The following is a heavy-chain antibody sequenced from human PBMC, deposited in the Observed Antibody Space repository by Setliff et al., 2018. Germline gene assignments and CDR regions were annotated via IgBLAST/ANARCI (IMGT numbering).Heavy chain of an antibody. D-gene: IGHD3-22*01. CDR2: IYTSGST. CDR3: ARDVYLYDSSGYYYEMAQWYFDL. CDR1: GGSISSGSFY. Sequence: SETLSLTCTVSGGSISSGSFYWSWLRQPAGKGLEWIGHIYTSGSTNYNPSLKTRVTISVDTSKNQFSLKLSSVTAADTAGYYCARDVYLYDSSGYYYEMAQWYFDLWGRGTLVTVSS. V-gene: IGHV4-61*09. J-gene: IGHJ2*01.